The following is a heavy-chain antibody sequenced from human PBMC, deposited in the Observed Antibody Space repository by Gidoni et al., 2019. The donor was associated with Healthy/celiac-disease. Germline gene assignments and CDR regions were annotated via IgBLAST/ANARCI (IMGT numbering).Heavy chain of an antibody. J-gene: IGHJ4*02. CDR3: ARDGYSGYDHFDY. D-gene: IGHD5-12*01. CDR1: GFTFSSYA. Sequence: QVQLVESGGGVVQPGRSLRLPCAASGFTFSSYAMHWVRQAPGKGLEWVAVISYDGSNKYYADSVKGRFTISRDNSKNTLYLQMNSLRAEDTAVYYCARDGYSGYDHFDYWGQGTLVTVSS. CDR2: ISYDGSNK. V-gene: IGHV3-30-3*01.